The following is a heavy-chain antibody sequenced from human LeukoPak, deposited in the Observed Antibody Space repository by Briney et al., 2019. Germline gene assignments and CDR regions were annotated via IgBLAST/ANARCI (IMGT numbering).Heavy chain of an antibody. Sequence: SERLSLTCTVSGGSISSYYWSLIRQPPGKGLEWIGYIYYSGSTNYNPSLKSRVVISVDPSKKQFSLKVTSVTAADTAVYYCANYGVVLATYGSPSPFVYWGQGTLVTVSS. CDR2: IYYSGST. CDR1: GGSISSYY. D-gene: IGHD3-16*01. V-gene: IGHV4-59*08. CDR3: ANYGVVLATYGSPSPFVY. J-gene: IGHJ4*02.